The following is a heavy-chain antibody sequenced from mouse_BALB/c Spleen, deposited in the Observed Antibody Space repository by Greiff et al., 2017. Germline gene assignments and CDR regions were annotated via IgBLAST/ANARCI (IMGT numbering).Heavy chain of an antibody. J-gene: IGHJ2*01. CDR2: IYPGSGST. V-gene: IGHV1S22*01. D-gene: IGHD4-1*01. CDR1: GYTFTSYW. CDR3: TTNSHFDY. Sequence: LQQPGSELVRPGASVKLSCKASGYTFTSYWMHWVKQRPGQGLEWIGNIYPGSGSTNYDEKFKSKATLTVDTSSSTAYMQLSSLTSEDSAVYYCTTNSHFDYWGQGTTLTVSS.